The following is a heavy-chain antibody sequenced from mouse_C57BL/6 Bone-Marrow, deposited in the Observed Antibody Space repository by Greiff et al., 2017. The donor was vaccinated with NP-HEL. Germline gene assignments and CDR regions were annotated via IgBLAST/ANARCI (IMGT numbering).Heavy chain of an antibody. CDR3: TRNYYGAY. CDR1: GFTFSSYA. V-gene: IGHV5-9-1*02. J-gene: IGHJ3*01. CDR2: ISSGGDYI. D-gene: IGHD1-2*01. Sequence: EVKLQESGEGLVKPGGSLKLSCAASGFTFSSYAMSWVRQTPEKRLEWVAYISSGGDYIYYADTVKGRFTISRDNARNPLYLQMSSLKAEDTAMYYCTRNYYGAYWGQGTLVTVSA.